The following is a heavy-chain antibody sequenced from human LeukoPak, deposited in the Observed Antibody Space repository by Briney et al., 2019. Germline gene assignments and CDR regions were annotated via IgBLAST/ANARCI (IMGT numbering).Heavy chain of an antibody. V-gene: IGHV3-11*04. D-gene: IGHD3-22*01. J-gene: IGHJ4*02. CDR2: ISSSGSTI. CDR1: GFTFSDYY. Sequence: GGSLRLSCAASGFTFSDYYMSWIRQAPGKGLEWVSYISSSGSTIYYADSVKGRFTISRDNAKNSLYLQMNSLRAEDTAVYYCAKDPSYYDSSGLYYFDYWGQGTLVTVSS. CDR3: AKDPSYYDSSGLYYFDY.